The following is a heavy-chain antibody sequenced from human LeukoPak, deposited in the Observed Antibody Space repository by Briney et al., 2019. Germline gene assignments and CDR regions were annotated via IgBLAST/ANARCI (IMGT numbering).Heavy chain of an antibody. CDR3: ARDILNYGDYSAFDI. V-gene: IGHV1-2*02. D-gene: IGHD4-17*01. CDR2: INPNSGGT. Sequence: ASVKVSCKASGYTFTSYGISWVRQAPGQGLEWMGWINPNSGGTNYAQKFQGRVTMTRDTSISTAYMELRSLRSDDTAVYYCARDILNYGDYSAFDIWGQGTMVTVSS. CDR1: GYTFTSYG. J-gene: IGHJ3*02.